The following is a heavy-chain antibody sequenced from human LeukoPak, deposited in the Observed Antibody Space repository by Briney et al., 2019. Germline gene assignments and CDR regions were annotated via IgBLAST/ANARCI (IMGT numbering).Heavy chain of an antibody. Sequence: GGSLRLSCAASGFTVSSNYMSWVRQAPGKGLEWVSIIYSGGSTYYADSVKGRFTISRDNSKNTLYLQMNSLRAEDTAVYYCARGGPVEMATIIRGGFDYWGQGTLVTVSS. V-gene: IGHV3-53*01. CDR3: ARGGPVEMATIIRGGFDY. J-gene: IGHJ4*02. D-gene: IGHD5-24*01. CDR2: IYSGGST. CDR1: GFTVSSNY.